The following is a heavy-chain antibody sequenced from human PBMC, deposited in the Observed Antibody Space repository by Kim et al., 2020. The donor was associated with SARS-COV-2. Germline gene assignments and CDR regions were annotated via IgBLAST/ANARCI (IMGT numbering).Heavy chain of an antibody. CDR1: GYTFTSYD. CDR3: ARGRYRQWLVRDWYFDL. Sequence: ASVKVSCKASGYTFTSYDINWVRQATGQGLEWMGWMNPNSGNTGYAQKFQGRVTLTRSTSISTAYMELSSLRSEDTAVYYCARGRYRQWLVRDWYFDLWGRGTLVTVSP. CDR2: MNPNSGNT. J-gene: IGHJ2*01. D-gene: IGHD6-19*01. V-gene: IGHV1-8*01.